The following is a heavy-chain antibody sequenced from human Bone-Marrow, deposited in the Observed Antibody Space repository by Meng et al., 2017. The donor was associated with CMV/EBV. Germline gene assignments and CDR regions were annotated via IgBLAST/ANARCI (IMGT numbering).Heavy chain of an antibody. V-gene: IGHV1-69*04. D-gene: IGHD1-1*01. CDR1: GGTLTDYT. CDR3: ARDGNDLEYYYGMDV. Sequence: SVKVSCKAPGGTLTDYTINWVRQAPGQGLEWMGRIIPILEMADYAQSFQGRVTISADKSTSTVYMEMSSLRSEDTAVYYCARDGNDLEYYYGMDVWGQGTTVTVSS. J-gene: IGHJ6*02. CDR2: IIPILEMA.